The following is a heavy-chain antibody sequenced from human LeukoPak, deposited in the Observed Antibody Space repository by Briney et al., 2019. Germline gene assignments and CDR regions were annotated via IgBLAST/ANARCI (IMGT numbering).Heavy chain of an antibody. CDR3: ARGTYYYDSSAIDY. D-gene: IGHD3-22*01. CDR1: GFTFNSYA. Sequence: GGSLRLSCAASGFTFNSYAMHWVRQAPGKGLEWVAVISYDGSNKYYADSVKGRFTISRDNSKNTLYLQMNSLRAEDTAVYYCARGTYYYDSSAIDYWGQGTLVTVSS. J-gene: IGHJ4*02. CDR2: ISYDGSNK. V-gene: IGHV3-30-3*01.